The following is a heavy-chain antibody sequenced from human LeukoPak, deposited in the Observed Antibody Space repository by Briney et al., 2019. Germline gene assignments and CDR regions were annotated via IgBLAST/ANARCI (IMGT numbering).Heavy chain of an antibody. CDR3: TKATTRRVPAATIDS. D-gene: IGHD6-13*01. V-gene: IGHV3-9*01. CDR1: GFIFDDFS. J-gene: IGHJ4*02. CDR2: ITWHGRST. Sequence: PGRSLRLFCAASGFIFDDFSMFWVRQVPGKGREWVSSITWHGRSTAYADSVRGRFTISRDNAKYSLYLQMNSPRPEDTAFYYCTKATTRRVPAATIDSWGQGTLVTVSS.